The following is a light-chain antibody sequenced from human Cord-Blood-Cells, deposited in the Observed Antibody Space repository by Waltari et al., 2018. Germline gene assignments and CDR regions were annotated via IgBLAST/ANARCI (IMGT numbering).Light chain of an antibody. CDR1: KGISNY. CDR3: QEYNSAPFT. V-gene: IGKV1-27*01. J-gene: IGKJ3*01. CDR2: AAS. Sequence: DIQMTQSPSSLSASVGDRVTFTCRASKGISNYLAWYQQKPGKVPTLLIYAASALRSGLPSRVSGSASGSDFTLAIISLQPEHVATYYFQEYNSAPFTFGPGTKVDI.